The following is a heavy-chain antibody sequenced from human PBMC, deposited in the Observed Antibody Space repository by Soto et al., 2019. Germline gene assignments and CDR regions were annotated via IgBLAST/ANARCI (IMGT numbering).Heavy chain of an antibody. Sequence: SETLSLTCTVSGGSLSGGGYYWGWIRQPPGKGLEWIGNIYYSGSTFYNPSLKSRVTISVDTSKNQFSLKLSFMTAADTAVYYCAIQESDWYQGLFYYCGQGTLVTVSS. CDR1: GGSLSGGGYY. CDR2: IYYSGST. D-gene: IGHD2-2*01. J-gene: IGHJ4*02. V-gene: IGHV4-39*01. CDR3: AIQESDWYQGLFYY.